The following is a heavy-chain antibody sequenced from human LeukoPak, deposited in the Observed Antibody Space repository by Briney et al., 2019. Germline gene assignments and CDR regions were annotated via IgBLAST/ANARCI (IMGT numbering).Heavy chain of an antibody. J-gene: IGHJ4*02. CDR2: ISAYNGST. CDR1: GYTFTSYG. D-gene: IGHD6-13*01. V-gene: IGHV1-18*01. CDR3: APAGYSSSWYQSYYFDY. Sequence: GASVKVSCKASGYTFTSYGISWVRQAPGQGLEWMGWISAYNGSTNYAQKLQGRVTMTTDTSTSTAYMDLSRLRSDDTAVYYCAPAGYSSSWYQSYYFDYWGQGTLVTVSS.